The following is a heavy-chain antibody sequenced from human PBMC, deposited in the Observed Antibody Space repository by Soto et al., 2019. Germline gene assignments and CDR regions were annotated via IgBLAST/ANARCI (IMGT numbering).Heavy chain of an antibody. V-gene: IGHV3-53*01. J-gene: IGHJ4*02. CDR3: ARGAVKYYFDY. CDR1: GFTVSSNF. D-gene: IGHD1-26*01. Sequence: EVQLVESGGGLIQPGGSLILSCAASGFTVSSNFMTWVRQAPGKWLEWVSLFHSGGRTYYEDSVKGRFTISRDNSKNTLYLQMNSLGAEDTAVYYCARGAVKYYFDYWGQGTLVTVSS. CDR2: FHSGGRT.